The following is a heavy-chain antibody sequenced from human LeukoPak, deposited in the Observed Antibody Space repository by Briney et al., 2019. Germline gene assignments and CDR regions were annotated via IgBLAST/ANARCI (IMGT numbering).Heavy chain of an antibody. D-gene: IGHD3-10*01. CDR2: ISYDGSNK. CDR1: GFTFSSYA. V-gene: IGHV3-30*04. CDR3: AKDDAWLRFGE. J-gene: IGHJ4*02. Sequence: GGSLRLSCAASGFTFSSYAMHWVRQAPGKGLEWVAVISYDGSNKYYADSVKGRFTISRDNSKNTLYLEVISLTAEDTAVYYCAKDDAWLRFGEWSQGTLVTVSS.